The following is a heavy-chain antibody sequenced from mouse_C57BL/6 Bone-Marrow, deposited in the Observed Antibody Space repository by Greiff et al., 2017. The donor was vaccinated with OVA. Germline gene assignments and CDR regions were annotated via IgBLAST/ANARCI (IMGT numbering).Heavy chain of an antibody. V-gene: IGHV1-55*01. Sequence: QVHVKQPGAELVKPGASVKMSCKASGYTFTSYWITWVKQRPGQGLEWSGDIYPGSGSTNYNEKFKRKATLTVDTSSSTAYMQLSSLTSEDSAVYYCARSVITTVVATEGFAYWGQGTLVTVSA. CDR1: GYTFTSYW. D-gene: IGHD1-1*01. CDR2: IYPGSGST. CDR3: ARSVITTVVATEGFAY. J-gene: IGHJ3*01.